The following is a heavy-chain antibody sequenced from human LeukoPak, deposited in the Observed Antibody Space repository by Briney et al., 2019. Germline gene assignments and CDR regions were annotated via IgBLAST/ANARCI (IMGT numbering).Heavy chain of an antibody. CDR1: GASITDAY. V-gene: IGHV4-59*03. CDR3: AKVKGGYFYALDS. D-gene: IGHD5-12*01. CDR2: IYYRGCT. Sequence: PSETLSLICNVSGASITDAYWSWLRQPPGKGLEWIGYIYYRGCTNYNPSLKSRVAISLDTSKNQFALSLSSVTAADTAVYYCAKVKGGYFYALDSWGQGTLVTVHS. J-gene: IGHJ4*02.